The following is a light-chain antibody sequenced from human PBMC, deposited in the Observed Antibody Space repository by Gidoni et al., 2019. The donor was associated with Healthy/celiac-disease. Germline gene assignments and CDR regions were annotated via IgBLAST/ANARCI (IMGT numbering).Light chain of an antibody. Sequence: QLVLTQSPSASASPGASVKPTCTLSIGHNSYAIAWHQQQPEKGPRYLMKLNSDGSHSKGDGTPDRFSGSSSGAGRYLTISSLQSEDEADYYCQTWGTGIHVFGGGTKLTVL. CDR1: IGHNSYA. CDR2: LNSDGSH. CDR3: QTWGTGIHV. V-gene: IGLV4-69*01. J-gene: IGLJ3*02.